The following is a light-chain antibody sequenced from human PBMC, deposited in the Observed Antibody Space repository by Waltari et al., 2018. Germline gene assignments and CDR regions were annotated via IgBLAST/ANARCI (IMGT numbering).Light chain of an antibody. CDR1: SVGSES. CDR3: QLWDGITDHWV. J-gene: IGLJ3*02. CDR2: DDS. V-gene: IGLV3-21*02. Sequence: SHVLTQPPSVSVAPGQTAKITCVGNSVGSESVHWYQQKSGRAPEVVVYDDSAGPSGSPERMSGAKSGNTATLTIARVEAGDEADYYCQLWDGITDHWVFGGGTKVTVL.